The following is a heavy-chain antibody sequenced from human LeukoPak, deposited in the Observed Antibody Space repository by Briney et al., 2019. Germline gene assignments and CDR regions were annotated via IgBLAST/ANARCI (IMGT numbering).Heavy chain of an antibody. J-gene: IGHJ4*02. V-gene: IGHV4-59*01. D-gene: IGHD5-18*01. CDR3: ARGGYSYGYFDY. CDR1: GGSISSYY. Sequence: SETLSLTCTVSGGSISSYYWSWIRQPPGKGLEWIGYIYYSGSTNYNPSLKSRVTISVDTSKNQFSLKLSSVTAADTAVYYCARGGYSYGYFDYWGQGTLVTVSS. CDR2: IYYSGST.